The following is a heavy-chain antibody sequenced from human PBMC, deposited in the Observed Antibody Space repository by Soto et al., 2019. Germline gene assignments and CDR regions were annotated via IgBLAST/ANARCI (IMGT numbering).Heavy chain of an antibody. CDR2: IYYSGST. Sequence: LSLTCTVSGGSMSSGGYYWTWIRQSPGKGLEWIGYIYYSGSTYYNPSLESRVAISLDTSRSQFSLTLHSVTAADTAIYYCARDRHNNFFDPWGQGTLVT. CDR3: ARDRHNNFFDP. CDR1: GGSMSSGGYY. V-gene: IGHV4-31*03. J-gene: IGHJ5*02.